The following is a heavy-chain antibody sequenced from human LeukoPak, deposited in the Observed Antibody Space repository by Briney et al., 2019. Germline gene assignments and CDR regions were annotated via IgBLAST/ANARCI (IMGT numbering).Heavy chain of an antibody. CDR1: GYTFTSYA. Sequence: ASVKVSCKASGYTFTSYAMHWVRQAPGQRLEWVGWINAGNGNTKYSQKFQGRVTITRDTSASTAYMELSSLRSEDTAVYYCARIVSGYYYFDYWGQGTLVTVSS. CDR2: INAGNGNT. D-gene: IGHD3-22*01. V-gene: IGHV1-3*01. CDR3: ARIVSGYYYFDY. J-gene: IGHJ4*02.